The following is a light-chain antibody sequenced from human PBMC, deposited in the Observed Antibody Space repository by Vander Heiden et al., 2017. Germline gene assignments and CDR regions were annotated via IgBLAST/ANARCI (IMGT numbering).Light chain of an antibody. CDR2: TAS. CDR3: QQSYSIPWT. J-gene: IGKJ1*01. V-gene: IGKV1-39*01. Sequence: DIQITQSPSSLSASSLAGQVRAIVGILNWYQQKPGKAPKLLIYTASSLQSGVPSRFSGSGSGTDFILTISSLQPEDFATYSCQQSYSIPWTFGQGTKVEIK. CDR1: RAIVG.